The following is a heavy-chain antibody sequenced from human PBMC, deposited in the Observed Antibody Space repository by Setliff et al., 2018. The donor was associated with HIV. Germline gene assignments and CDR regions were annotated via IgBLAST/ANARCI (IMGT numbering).Heavy chain of an antibody. V-gene: IGHV4-39*07. J-gene: IGHJ4*02. Sequence: SETLSLTCTVSGGSMTSSNYYWGWIRQSPGRGLEWTGSISSSGSTTYHPSLRSRVTVSAATSKNQFSLKLTSVTAADTAVYFCARDPHYFDTSGHYSWFYFDYWGQGTLVTVSS. CDR1: GGSMTSSNYY. D-gene: IGHD3-22*01. CDR2: ISSSGST. CDR3: ARDPHYFDTSGHYSWFYFDY.